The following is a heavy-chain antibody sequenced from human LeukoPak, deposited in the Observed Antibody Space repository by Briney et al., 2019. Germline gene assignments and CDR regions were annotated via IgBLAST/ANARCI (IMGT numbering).Heavy chain of an antibody. CDR2: IRGSKGNK. V-gene: IGHV1-18*01. D-gene: IGHD3-9*01. CDR3: AREEDDWGDAFDI. CDR1: NYPFTRYV. J-gene: IGHJ3*02. Sequence: ASVKVSCKASNYPFTRYVISWVRQAPGQGLEWMGGIRGSKGNKNYAQKFQVRGSKTADACTATGYLELRSLRSGDTAVYYCAREEDDWGDAFDIWGQGTLVTVSS.